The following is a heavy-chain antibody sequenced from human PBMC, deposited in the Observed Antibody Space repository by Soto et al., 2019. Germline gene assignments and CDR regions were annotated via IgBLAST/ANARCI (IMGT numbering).Heavy chain of an antibody. V-gene: IGHV3-21*01. J-gene: IGHJ6*02. CDR1: GFTFSSYS. CDR2: ISSSSSYI. CDR3: ARAGYSGYEIPSLTSMDV. D-gene: IGHD5-12*01. Sequence: GGSLRLSCAASGFTFSSYSMNWVRQAPGKGLEWVSSISSSSSYIYYADSVKGRFTISRDNAKNSLYLQMNSLRAEDTAVYYCARAGYSGYEIPSLTSMDVWGQGTTVTGSS.